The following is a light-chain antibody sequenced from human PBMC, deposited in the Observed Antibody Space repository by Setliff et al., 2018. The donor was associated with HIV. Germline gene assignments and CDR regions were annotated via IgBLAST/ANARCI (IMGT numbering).Light chain of an antibody. J-gene: IGKJ1*01. V-gene: IGKV3-20*01. CDR3: QQYGRPPWT. CDR1: QSVGIHF. Sequence: EIVLTQSPGTLSLSPGERATLSCRASQSVGIHFLAWFQQKPGQAPRLLIYGASSRAPGIPDRFSGSGSGTDFTLTISSLETEDFAVYYCQQYGRPPWTFGQGTKWIS. CDR2: GAS.